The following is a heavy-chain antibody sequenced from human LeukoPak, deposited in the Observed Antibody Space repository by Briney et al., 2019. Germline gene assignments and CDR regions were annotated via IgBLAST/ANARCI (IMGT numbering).Heavy chain of an antibody. CDR1: GGSFSGYY. CDR2: INHSGST. CDR3: ARGKGSGYDFWSGYYVYFDY. D-gene: IGHD3-3*01. Sequence: SETLSLTCAVYGGSFSGYYWSWIRQPPGKGLEWIGEINHSGSTNYNPSLKSRVTISVDTSKNQFSLKLSSVTAADTAVYYCARGKGSGYDFWSGYYVYFDYWGQGTLVTVSS. J-gene: IGHJ4*02. V-gene: IGHV4-34*01.